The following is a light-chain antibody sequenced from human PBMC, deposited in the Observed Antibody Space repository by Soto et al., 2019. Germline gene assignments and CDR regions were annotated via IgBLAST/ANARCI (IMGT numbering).Light chain of an antibody. CDR1: QSISTF. J-gene: IGKJ4*01. CDR3: QQSYSTPLT. V-gene: IGKV1-39*01. CDR2: AAS. Sequence: DIQMTQSPSSLSASVGNRVTITCRASQSISTFLNWYHQRPGKAPKLLIYAASSLQSGVPSRFTGSASGTDFTLTISSLQPEDFATYYWQQSYSTPLTFGGGTKGEIK.